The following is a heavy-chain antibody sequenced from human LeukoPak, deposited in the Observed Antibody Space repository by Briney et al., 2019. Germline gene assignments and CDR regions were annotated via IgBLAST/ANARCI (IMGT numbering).Heavy chain of an antibody. CDR2: ISYDGSNK. CDR3: AKDGPYFYYGMDV. J-gene: IGHJ6*02. V-gene: IGHV3-30*18. CDR1: GHMFSSYG. Sequence: GRSLRLSCVASGHMFSSYGMHWVHQAPGKGLEWLAHISYDGSNKYYADSIKGRFTISRDNSMYTLYLQMNGLRAEDTAVCYCAKDGPYFYYGMDVWGQGTTVTVS.